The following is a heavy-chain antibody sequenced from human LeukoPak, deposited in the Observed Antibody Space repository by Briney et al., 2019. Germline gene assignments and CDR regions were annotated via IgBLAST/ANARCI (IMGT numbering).Heavy chain of an antibody. CDR2: ISAYNGNT. V-gene: IGHV1-18*01. D-gene: IGHD1-26*01. J-gene: IGHJ4*02. Sequence: ASVKVSCKASGYTFTSYGISWVRQAPGQGLEWMGWISAYNGNTNYAQKLQGRVTMTTDTYTSTAYMGLRSLRSEDTAVYYCARGGRWELHPPDYWGQGTLVTVSS. CDR3: ARGGRWELHPPDY. CDR1: GYTFTSYG.